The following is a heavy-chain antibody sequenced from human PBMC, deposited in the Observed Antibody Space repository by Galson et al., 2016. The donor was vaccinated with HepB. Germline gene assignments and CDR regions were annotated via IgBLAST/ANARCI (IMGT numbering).Heavy chain of an antibody. CDR2: IYSGGST. J-gene: IGHJ4*02. V-gene: IGHV3-66*01. CDR1: GFTVSGNY. Sequence: SLRLSCAASGFTVSGNYMTWVRRAPGKGLEWVSVIYSGGSTYYADSVKGRFTITRDNYKNALYLQMNSLRAEDTAVYYCARATYFDYWGQGTLVTVSS. CDR3: ARATYFDY.